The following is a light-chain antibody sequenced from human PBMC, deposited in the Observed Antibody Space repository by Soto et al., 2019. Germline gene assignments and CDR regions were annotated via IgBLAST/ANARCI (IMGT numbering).Light chain of an antibody. CDR3: AAWEDRRNGYV. CDR2: SNN. CDR1: SSNIGSNT. Sequence: QSVLTKPPSASGTPGQRVTISCSGSSSNIGSNTVNCYQQLPGTAPKLLIYSNNQRPSGVPDRFSGSKSGTSASLAISGLQSEDEADYYCAAWEDRRNGYVFGTGTTLTVL. J-gene: IGLJ1*01. V-gene: IGLV1-44*01.